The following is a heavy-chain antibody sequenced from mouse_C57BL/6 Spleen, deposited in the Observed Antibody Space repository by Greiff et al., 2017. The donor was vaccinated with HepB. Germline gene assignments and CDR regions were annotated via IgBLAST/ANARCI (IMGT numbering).Heavy chain of an antibody. CDR3: AREWLLFYAMDY. Sequence: VQLQQSGTELVKPGASVKLSCKASGYTFTSYWMHWVKQRPGQGLEWIGNINPSNGGTNYNEKFKSKATLTVDKSSSTAYMQLSSLTSEDYAVYYCAREWLLFYAMDYWGQGTSVTVSS. J-gene: IGHJ4*01. V-gene: IGHV1-53*01. CDR2: INPSNGGT. D-gene: IGHD2-3*01. CDR1: GYTFTSYW.